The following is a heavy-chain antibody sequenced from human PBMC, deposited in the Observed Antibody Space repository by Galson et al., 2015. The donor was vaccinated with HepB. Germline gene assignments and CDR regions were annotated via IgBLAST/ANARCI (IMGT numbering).Heavy chain of an antibody. CDR2: IFPGDSHT. CDR3: ARSSSGPLGYYGMGV. Sequence: QSGAEVKKPGESLKISCKGSGYNFSGYWIGWVRQMPGKGLEWMGTIFPGDSHTRYSPSFQGQVTISADKSTAYLQWSSLKASDTAMYYCARSSSGPLGYYGMGVWGQGTTVTVSS. V-gene: IGHV5-51*03. J-gene: IGHJ6*02. D-gene: IGHD3-22*01. CDR1: GYNFSGYW.